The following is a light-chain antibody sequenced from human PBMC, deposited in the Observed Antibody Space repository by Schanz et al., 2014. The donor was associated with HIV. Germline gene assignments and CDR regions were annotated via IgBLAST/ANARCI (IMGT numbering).Light chain of an antibody. V-gene: IGKV3-20*01. Sequence: EIVLTQSPATLSLSPGERATLSCRASQSVSSYLAWYQQKPGQAPRLLIYGASSRATGIPDRFSGSGSGTDFTLTISRVEPEDYAVYYCQHYGSSYTFGQGTKL. CDR2: GAS. CDR3: QHYGSSYT. J-gene: IGKJ2*01. CDR1: QSVSSY.